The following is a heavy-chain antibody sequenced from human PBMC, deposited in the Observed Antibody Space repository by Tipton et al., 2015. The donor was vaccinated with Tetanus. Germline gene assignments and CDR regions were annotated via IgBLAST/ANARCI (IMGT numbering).Heavy chain of an antibody. V-gene: IGHV4-4*07. J-gene: IGHJ5*02. CDR3: ARDRGFTTYNYFDP. D-gene: IGHD3-22*01. Sequence: TLSLTCSVSGDSGSRHYWSWIRQPPGKALEWIGRIYINGRNNYNPSLKSRVTMSIDTSKNQFSLNLRSVTAADTAVYYCARDRGFTTYNYFDPWGQGTLVTVSS. CDR1: GDSGSRHY. CDR2: IYINGRN.